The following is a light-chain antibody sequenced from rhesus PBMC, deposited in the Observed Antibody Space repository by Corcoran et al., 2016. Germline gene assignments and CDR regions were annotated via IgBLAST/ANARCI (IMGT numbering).Light chain of an antibody. CDR2: AAS. CDR1: QDISNY. Sequence: DIQMTQSPSSLSASVGDRVTITCRASQDISNYLAWYQTKPGETPKFLIYAASGLQSGIPSRFSGSGSGTDFTLTISSLQSEDFATYYCQHYYSTPPSFGQGTKVEIK. CDR3: QHYYSTPPS. V-gene: IGKV1-25*02. J-gene: IGKJ2*01.